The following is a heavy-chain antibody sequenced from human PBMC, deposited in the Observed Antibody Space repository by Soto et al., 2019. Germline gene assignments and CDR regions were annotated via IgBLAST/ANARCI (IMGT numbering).Heavy chain of an antibody. CDR1: DGSISTCY. CDR3: ARGTYYYDSSGYLFDN. J-gene: IGHJ4*02. D-gene: IGHD3-22*01. CDR2: IYYSGRT. Sequence: PSETLSLTCTVSDGSISTCYWSWIRQTPGKGLEWIGHIYYSGRTSYKPSLKSRVSISVDTSKNQFSLKVSSVTAADTAVYYCARGTYYYDSSGYLFDNGGQGALVTVSS. V-gene: IGHV4-59*01.